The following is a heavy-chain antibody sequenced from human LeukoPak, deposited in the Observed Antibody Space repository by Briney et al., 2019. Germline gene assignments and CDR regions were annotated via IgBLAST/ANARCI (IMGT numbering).Heavy chain of an antibody. D-gene: IGHD4-17*01. CDR1: GYTLTDLS. J-gene: IGHJ6*03. CDR2: FDPEDGET. V-gene: IGHV1-24*01. CDR3: ATSIPQTTVTTIDYYYYYMDV. Sequence: ASVKVSCKVSGYTLTDLSMHWVRQAPGKGLEWMGGFDPEDGETIYAQKFQGRVTMTEDTSTDTAYMELSSLRSEDTAVYYCATSIPQTTVTTIDYYYYYMDVWGKGTTVTVSS.